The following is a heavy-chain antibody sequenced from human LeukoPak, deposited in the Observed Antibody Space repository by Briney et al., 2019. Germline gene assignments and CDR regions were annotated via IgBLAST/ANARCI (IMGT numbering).Heavy chain of an antibody. CDR3: ATDWGGSGGSRIDV. D-gene: IGHD2-15*01. Sequence: ASVKVSCKVSGYTLTELSMHWVRQAPGKGLEWMGGFDPEDGETIYAQKFQGRVTMTEDTSTDTAYMELSSLRSEDTAVYYCATDWGGSGGSRIDVWGKGTTVTVSS. CDR2: FDPEDGET. V-gene: IGHV1-24*01. CDR1: GYTLTELS. J-gene: IGHJ6*03.